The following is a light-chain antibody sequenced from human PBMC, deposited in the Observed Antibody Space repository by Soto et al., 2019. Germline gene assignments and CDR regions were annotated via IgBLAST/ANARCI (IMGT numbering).Light chain of an antibody. J-gene: IGKJ1*01. CDR3: QQYDTAPWT. V-gene: IGKV1-5*03. CDR1: QSINSW. CDR2: KAS. Sequence: DIQMTQSPSTLSASVGDRVIITCRASQSINSWLAWYQQKPGKAPKLLIHKASSLEGGVPSRFSGGRPGTEFTLTISSLQPDDFATSDCQQYDTAPWTFGQGTKVETK.